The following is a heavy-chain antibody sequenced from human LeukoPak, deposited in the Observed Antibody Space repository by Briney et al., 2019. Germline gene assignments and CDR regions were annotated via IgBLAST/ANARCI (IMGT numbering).Heavy chain of an antibody. Sequence: GGSLRLSCAASGFTFSSYWMSWVRQAPGKGLEWVANIKQDGSEKYYVDSVKGRFTISRDNAKNSLYLQMNSLRAEDTAVYYCARDGSGSYYRYYFDYWGQGTLVTVSS. CDR1: GFTFSSYW. J-gene: IGHJ4*02. V-gene: IGHV3-7*03. D-gene: IGHD3-10*01. CDR2: IKQDGSEK. CDR3: ARDGSGSYYRYYFDY.